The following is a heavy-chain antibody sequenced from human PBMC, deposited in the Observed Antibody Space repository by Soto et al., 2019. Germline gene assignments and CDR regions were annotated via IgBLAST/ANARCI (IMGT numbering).Heavy chain of an antibody. Sequence: EVQLVESGGGLVQPGGSLRLSCEASGFTFRNYDMHWVRQGTGKGLEWVSGISAAGDPDYADSVEGRFTTSRENAQNSFFLQMNSLRVGDTAVYYWARTDSDFYGLDVWGQGTTVIVSS. CDR1: GFTFRNYD. J-gene: IGHJ6*02. D-gene: IGHD5-18*01. CDR2: ISAAGDP. V-gene: IGHV3-13*05. CDR3: ARTDSDFYGLDV.